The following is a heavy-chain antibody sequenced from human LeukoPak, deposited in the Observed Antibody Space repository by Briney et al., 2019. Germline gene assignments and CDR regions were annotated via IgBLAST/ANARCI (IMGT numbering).Heavy chain of an antibody. V-gene: IGHV4-59*01. CDR3: ARMYGGTSYYFDY. CDR2: FSYSGST. D-gene: IGHD1-26*01. Sequence: SETLSLTCSVSGVSISTYYWIWIRQPPAKGLEWMGFFSYSGSTNYNPSLKSRVTMSVDTSKNQFSLKLNSVTAADTAVYYCARMYGGTSYYFDYWGQGTLVTVSS. CDR1: GVSISTYY. J-gene: IGHJ4*02.